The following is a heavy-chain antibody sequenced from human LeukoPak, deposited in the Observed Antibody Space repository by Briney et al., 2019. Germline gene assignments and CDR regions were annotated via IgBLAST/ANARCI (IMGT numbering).Heavy chain of an antibody. CDR1: GYTFTGYY. CDR2: INPNSGGT. V-gene: IGHV1-2*02. CDR3: ARDPQYCSSTSCYTFSRRLDNWFDP. J-gene: IGHJ5*02. D-gene: IGHD2-2*02. Sequence: GASVKVSCKASGYTFTGYYMHWVRQAPGQGLEWMGWINPNSGGTNYAQKFQGRVTMTRDTSISTACMGLSRLRSDDTAVYYCARDPQYCSSTSCYTFSRRLDNWFDPWGQGTLVTVSS.